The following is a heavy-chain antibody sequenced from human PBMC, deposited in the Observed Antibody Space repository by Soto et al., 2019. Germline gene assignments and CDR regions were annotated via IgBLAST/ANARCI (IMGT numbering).Heavy chain of an antibody. V-gene: IGHV1-69*06. Sequence: QVQLVQSGAEVKKPGSSVKVSCKASGGTFSSYAISWVRQAPGQGLEWMGGIIPIFGTANYAQKFQGRVTINGDKSTSTGHMEVSSLRSEDTAVYYCAGGGGYGTKAIDYWGQGTLVTVSS. J-gene: IGHJ4*02. CDR3: AGGGGYGTKAIDY. CDR2: IIPIFGTA. D-gene: IGHD1-7*01. CDR1: GGTFSSYA.